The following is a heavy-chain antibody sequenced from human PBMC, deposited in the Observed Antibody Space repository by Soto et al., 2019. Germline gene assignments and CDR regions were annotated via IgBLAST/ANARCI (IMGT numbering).Heavy chain of an antibody. J-gene: IGHJ4*03. CDR1: GYTFTSYG. CDR3: AREPNYFDY. Sequence: ASVKVSCKASGYTFTSYGISWVRQAPGQGLEWMGWISAYNGNTKYAQKLQGRVTMTTDTSTSTADMELRSLRSDDTAVYYCAREPNYFDYWGQGTMVTVSS. V-gene: IGHV1-18*01. CDR2: ISAYNGNT.